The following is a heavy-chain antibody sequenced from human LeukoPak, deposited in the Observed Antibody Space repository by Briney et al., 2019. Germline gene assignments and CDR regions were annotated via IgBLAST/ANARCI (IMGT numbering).Heavy chain of an antibody. J-gene: IGHJ3*01. CDR1: GFTFSIYA. CDR3: AKDRYGTNWNDAFDV. CDR2: ISGSGGST. D-gene: IGHD1-1*01. V-gene: IGHV3-23*01. Sequence: GGSLRLSCAASGFTFSIYAMSWVRQAPGKGLEWVSVISGSGGSTYYADSVKGRFTISRDNFKNTLYLQMNSLRAEDTAVYYCAKDRYGTNWNDAFDVWGQGTMVTVSS.